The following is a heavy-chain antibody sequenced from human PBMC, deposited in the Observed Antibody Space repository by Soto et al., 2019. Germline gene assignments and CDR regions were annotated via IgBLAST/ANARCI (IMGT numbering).Heavy chain of an antibody. CDR1: GYTFTSYY. CDR3: AINIGSSSSVLPWASWFDP. V-gene: IGHV1-46*01. J-gene: IGHJ5*02. CDR2: INPSGGST. D-gene: IGHD6-6*01. Sequence: ASVKVSCKASGYTFTSYYMHWVRQAPGQGLEWMGIINPSGGSTSYAQKFQGRVTMTRDTSTSTVYMELSSLRSEYTAVYYCAINIGSSSSVLPWASWFDPWGQGTLVTVSS.